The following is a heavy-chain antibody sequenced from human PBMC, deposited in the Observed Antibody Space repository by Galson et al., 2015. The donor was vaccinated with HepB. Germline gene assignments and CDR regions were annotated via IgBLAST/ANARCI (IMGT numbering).Heavy chain of an antibody. Sequence: SVKVSCKASGGTFHNYAINWVRQAPGHGLEWMGGINPIFGTTNHAQKFQGRVTITADEFTSTAYMELSSLKSEDTAVYYCAKVEGAIRWRFDPWGQGTLVTVSS. CDR2: INPIFGTT. CDR3: AKVEGAIRWRFDP. CDR1: GGTFHNYA. D-gene: IGHD4-23*01. J-gene: IGHJ5*02. V-gene: IGHV1-69*13.